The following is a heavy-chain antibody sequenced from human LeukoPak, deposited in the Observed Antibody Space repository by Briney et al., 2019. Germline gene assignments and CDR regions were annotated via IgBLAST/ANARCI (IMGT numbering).Heavy chain of an antibody. D-gene: IGHD5-24*01. V-gene: IGHV4-34*01. Sequence: SETLSLTCAVYGGSFSGYYWSWIRQPPGKGLEWIGEINHSGSTNYNPSLKSRVTISVDKSKNQFSLKLSSVTAADTAVYYCARRRDDSGAFDIWGQGTMVTVSS. J-gene: IGHJ3*02. CDR2: INHSGST. CDR3: ARRRDDSGAFDI. CDR1: GGSFSGYY.